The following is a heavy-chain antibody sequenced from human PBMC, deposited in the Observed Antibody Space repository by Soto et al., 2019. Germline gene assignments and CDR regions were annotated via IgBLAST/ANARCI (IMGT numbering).Heavy chain of an antibody. V-gene: IGHV4-39*01. CDR1: GGSISSSSYY. Sequence: PSETLSLTCTVSGGSISSSSYYWGWIRQPPGKGLEWIGSIYYSGSTYYNPSLKSRVTISVDTSKNQFSLKLSSVTAADTAVYYCARRQRGPYYCYYYGMDVWGQGTTGTVSS. D-gene: IGHD3-10*01. CDR2: IYYSGST. J-gene: IGHJ6*02. CDR3: ARRQRGPYYCYYYGMDV.